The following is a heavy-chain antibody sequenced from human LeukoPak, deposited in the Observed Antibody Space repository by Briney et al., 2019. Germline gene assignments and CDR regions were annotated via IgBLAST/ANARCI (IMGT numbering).Heavy chain of an antibody. J-gene: IGHJ4*02. CDR3: ARDGTLGASGSYYNLPY. D-gene: IGHD3-10*01. CDR2: IWHDESKK. CDR1: GFTFSSYG. V-gene: IGHV3-33*01. Sequence: GGSLRLSCAAYGFTFSSYGMHWVRQAPGKGLEWVAVIWHDESKKNYADSVEGRFTISRDTSKNTLYLQMNSLRVEDTAVYYCARDGTLGASGSYYNLPYWGQGTLVTVSS.